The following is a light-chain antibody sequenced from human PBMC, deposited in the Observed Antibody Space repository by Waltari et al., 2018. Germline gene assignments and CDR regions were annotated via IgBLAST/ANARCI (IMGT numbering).Light chain of an antibody. Sequence: EIVFTQSPATLSLSPGERATLSCRASQSVSSSLAWYQQKPGQAPRLLIYDASNRATGIPARFSGSGSGTDFTLTISSLEPEDFAVYYCQQRSNWPPFTFGQGTKLEIK. J-gene: IGKJ2*01. CDR3: QQRSNWPPFT. CDR2: DAS. V-gene: IGKV3-11*01. CDR1: QSVSSS.